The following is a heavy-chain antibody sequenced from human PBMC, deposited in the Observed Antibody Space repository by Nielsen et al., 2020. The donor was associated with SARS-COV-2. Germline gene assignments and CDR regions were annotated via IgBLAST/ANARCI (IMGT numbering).Heavy chain of an antibody. J-gene: IGHJ6*03. CDR3: ASYYGSGMDV. D-gene: IGHD3-10*01. CDR2: INHCGST. CDR1: GGSFSGYF. Sequence: SQTLSLTCAVYGGSFSGYFWSWIRQPPGKGLEWIGEINHCGSTNYNPSLKSRVTISVDTSKNQFSLKLSSVTAADTAVYYCASYYGSGMDVWGKGTTVTVSS. V-gene: IGHV4-34*09.